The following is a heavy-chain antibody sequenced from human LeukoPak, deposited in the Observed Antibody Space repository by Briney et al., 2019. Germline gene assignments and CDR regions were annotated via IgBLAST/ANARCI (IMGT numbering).Heavy chain of an antibody. CDR3: ARGAPQLDY. CDR2: ISSSSSTI. J-gene: IGHJ4*02. Sequence: PGGSLRLSCAASGFTFSSYSMNWVRQAPGKGLEWVSYISSSSSTIYYADSVKGRFTISRDNAKNLLYLQMNSLRAEDTAVYYCARGAPQLDYWGQGTLVTVSS. D-gene: IGHD4/OR15-4a*01. V-gene: IGHV3-48*01. CDR1: GFTFSSYS.